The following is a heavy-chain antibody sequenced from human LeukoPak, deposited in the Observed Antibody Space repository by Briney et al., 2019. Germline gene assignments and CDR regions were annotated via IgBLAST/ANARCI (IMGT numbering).Heavy chain of an antibody. CDR3: ARVGLPPSDAFDI. CDR1: GGSISSYY. V-gene: IGHV4-59*01. D-gene: IGHD3-10*01. J-gene: IGHJ3*02. CDR2: IYYSGST. Sequence: SETLSLTCTVSGGSISSYYWSWIRQPPGKGLEWIGYIYYSGSTNYNPSLKSRVTISVDTSKNQFSLKLSSVTAADTAVYYCARVGLPPSDAFDIWGQGTMVTVSS.